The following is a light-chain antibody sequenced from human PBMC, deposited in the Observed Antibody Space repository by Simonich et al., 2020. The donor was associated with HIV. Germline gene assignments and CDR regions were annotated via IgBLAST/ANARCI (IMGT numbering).Light chain of an antibody. CDR2: ASS. J-gene: IGKJ1*01. CDR3: QQFFSTPWT. CDR1: QGVSNS. Sequence: DILMTQSPSSLPASVGDRVTITCRASQGVSNSLAWYHQKPGKAPKLLLSASSRLESGVASRFSGSGSGTDYTLTISSLQPEDFATYYCQQFFSTPWTFGQGTKVEIK. V-gene: IGKV1-NL1*01.